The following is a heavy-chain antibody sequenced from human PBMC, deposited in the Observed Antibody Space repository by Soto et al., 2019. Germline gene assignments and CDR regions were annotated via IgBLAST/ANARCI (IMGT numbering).Heavy chain of an antibody. CDR2: IIPIFGTA. V-gene: IGHV1-69*13. CDR3: ARDMDYYGSGSSSP. Sequence: ASVKVSCKASGGTFSSYAISWVRQAPGQGLEWMGGIIPIFGTANYAQKFQGRVTITADESTSTAYMELSSLRSEDTAVYYCARDMDYYGSGSSSPWGQGTLVTVSS. D-gene: IGHD3-10*01. CDR1: GGTFSSYA. J-gene: IGHJ5*02.